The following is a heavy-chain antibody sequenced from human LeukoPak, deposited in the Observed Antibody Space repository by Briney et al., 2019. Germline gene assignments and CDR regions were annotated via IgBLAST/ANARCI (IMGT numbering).Heavy chain of an antibody. V-gene: IGHV3-23*01. D-gene: IGHD7-27*01. CDR2: ISGGGHST. CDR3: AKVNGRYWGLQAYMDV. Sequence: QPGGSLRLSCAASGFTFNNYAMTWVRQAPGKGLEWVSGISGGGHSTYYADSVKGRFTISRDNSKNTLYLQMNSMRAEDTAVYYCAKVNGRYWGLQAYMDVWGKGTMVTVSS. J-gene: IGHJ6*03. CDR1: GFTFNNYA.